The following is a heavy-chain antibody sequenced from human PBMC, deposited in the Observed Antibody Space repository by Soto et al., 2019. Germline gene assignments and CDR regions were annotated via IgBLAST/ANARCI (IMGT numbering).Heavy chain of an antibody. CDR3: ARTPNY. CDR1: GYAXTTYD. Sequence: SXKVSYKASGYAXTTYDISWVRQAPGQGLEWMGWIRTYNGKTNYAQNLQGRVTMTTDTSTSTAYMEVRSLRSDDTAIYYCARTPNYWGQGTLGTVSS. CDR2: IRTYNGKT. J-gene: IGHJ4*02. V-gene: IGHV1-18*01.